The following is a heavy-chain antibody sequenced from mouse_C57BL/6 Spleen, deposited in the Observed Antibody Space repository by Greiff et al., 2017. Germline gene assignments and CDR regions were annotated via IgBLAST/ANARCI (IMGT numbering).Heavy chain of an antibody. CDR2: IHPNSGST. CDR1: GYTFTSYW. J-gene: IGHJ4*01. D-gene: IGHD2-2*01. Sequence: QVQLQQPGAELVKPGASVKLSCKASGYTFTSYWMHWVKQRPGQGLEWIGMIHPNSGSTNYNEKFKSKATLTVDKSSSAAYMQLSSLTSEDSAVYYCARFMICDGYAYAMDDWGQGTSVTVSS. V-gene: IGHV1-64*01. CDR3: ARFMICDGYAYAMDD.